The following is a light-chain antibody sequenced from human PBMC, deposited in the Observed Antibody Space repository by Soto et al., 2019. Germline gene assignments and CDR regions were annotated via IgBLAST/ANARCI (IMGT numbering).Light chain of an antibody. V-gene: IGKV3-20*01. J-gene: IGKJ3*01. CDR3: HQYGSSPLT. Sequence: ELVLTKYTGTLSLSPGERGTLSCRASQSVSSSYAAWYQQKPGHAPRLLIYIASSRATGIPDRFSGGGSGTDFTLTSSILEPEDLAVYYCHQYGSSPLTFGPGTKVDI. CDR2: IAS. CDR1: QSVSSSY.